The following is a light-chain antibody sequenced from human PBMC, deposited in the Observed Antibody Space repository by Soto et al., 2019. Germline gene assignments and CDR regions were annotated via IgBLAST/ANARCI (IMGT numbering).Light chain of an antibody. CDR1: SSDVGGYNY. CDR3: SSYTSSSTYI. Sequence: QSALTQPPSASGSPGQSVTISCTGTSSDVGGYNYVSWYQQHPDKVPKLLIYDVSKRPSGVPNRFSGSKSGNTASLTISGLQAEDEADYYCSSYTSSSTYIFGTGTKVTVL. CDR2: DVS. V-gene: IGLV2-8*01. J-gene: IGLJ1*01.